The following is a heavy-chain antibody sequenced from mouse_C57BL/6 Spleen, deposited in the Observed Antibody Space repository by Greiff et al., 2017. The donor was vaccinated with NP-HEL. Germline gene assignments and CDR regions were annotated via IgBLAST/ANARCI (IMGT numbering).Heavy chain of an antibody. V-gene: IGHV1-50*01. CDR1: GYTFTSYW. CDR3: ARRTGYFDY. CDR2: IDPSDSYT. J-gene: IGHJ1*03. Sequence: VQLQQPGAELVKPGASVKLSCKASGYTFTSYWMQWVKQRPGQGLEWIGEIDPSDSYTNYNQKFKGKATLTVDTSSSTAYMQLSSLTSEDSAVYYCARRTGYFDYWGTGTTLTVSS.